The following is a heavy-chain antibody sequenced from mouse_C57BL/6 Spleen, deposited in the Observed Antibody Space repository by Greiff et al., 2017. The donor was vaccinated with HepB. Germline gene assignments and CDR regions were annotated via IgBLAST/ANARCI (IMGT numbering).Heavy chain of an antibody. V-gene: IGHV1-62-2*01. CDR2: FYPGSGSI. CDR3: ARHDPPFYAMDY. CDR1: GYTFTEYT. J-gene: IGHJ4*01. Sequence: QVHVKQSGAELVKPGASVKLSCKASGYTFTEYTIHWVKQRSGQGLEWIGWFYPGSGSIKYNEKFKDKATLTADKSSSTVYMELSRLTSEDSAVYFCARHDPPFYAMDYWGQGTSVTVSS.